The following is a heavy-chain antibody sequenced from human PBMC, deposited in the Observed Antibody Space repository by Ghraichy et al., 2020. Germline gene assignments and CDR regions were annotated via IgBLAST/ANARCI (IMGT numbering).Heavy chain of an antibody. CDR2: MNPKNGNS. J-gene: IGHJ4*02. D-gene: IGHD6-19*01. CDR3: ARVLNNGWPDD. CDR1: RNTLTDLD. V-gene: IGHV1-8*01. Sequence: ASVKVSCKAPRNTLTDLDITWVRHATGHGLEWMGWMNPKNGNSGFATKFQCRVTMTRNTSIDTAYMELSSLRLEDTAVYYCARVLNNGWPDDWGQGTLVTVSS.